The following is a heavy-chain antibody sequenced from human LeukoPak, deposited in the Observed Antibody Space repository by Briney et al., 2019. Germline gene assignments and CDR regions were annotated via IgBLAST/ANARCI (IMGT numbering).Heavy chain of an antibody. Sequence: SETLSLTCAVYGGSFSGYYWSWIRQPPGKGLEWIGEINHSGSTNYNPSLESRVTISVDTSKNQFSLKLSSVTAADTAVYYCARVALVVVVVAGLPYYYYYMDVWGKGTTVTVSS. CDR2: INHSGST. V-gene: IGHV4-34*01. J-gene: IGHJ6*03. CDR1: GGSFSGYY. CDR3: ARVALVVVVVAGLPYYYYYMDV. D-gene: IGHD2-15*01.